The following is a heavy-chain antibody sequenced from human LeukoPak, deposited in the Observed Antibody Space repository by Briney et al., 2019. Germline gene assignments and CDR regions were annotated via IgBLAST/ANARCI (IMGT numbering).Heavy chain of an antibody. Sequence: PGGSLRLSCAASGFTFSSYNMNWVRQAPGKGLEWVSAISGSGGSTYYADSVKGRFTISRGKSKNTLYLQMNSLRGEDTAVYYCALFWSGNWDHFDYWGQGTLVTVSS. CDR1: GFTFSSYN. V-gene: IGHV3-23*01. J-gene: IGHJ4*02. CDR3: ALFWSGNWDHFDY. CDR2: ISGSGGST. D-gene: IGHD3-3*01.